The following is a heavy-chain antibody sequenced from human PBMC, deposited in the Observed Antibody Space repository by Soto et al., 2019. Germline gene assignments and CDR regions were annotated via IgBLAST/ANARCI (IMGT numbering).Heavy chain of an antibody. CDR3: VRDDIGDPNGFDI. Sequence: QVQLVESGGGVVHPGRSLRRSCAASGFTFSSYGMHWVRQAPGKGLEWVAVILSDGSQTRHADSVKGRFTISRDNSRNTMYLQLDSLRAEDTAVYYCVRDDIGDPNGFDIWGQGTMVTVA. D-gene: IGHD2-15*01. V-gene: IGHV3-33*01. CDR2: ILSDGSQT. J-gene: IGHJ3*02. CDR1: GFTFSSYG.